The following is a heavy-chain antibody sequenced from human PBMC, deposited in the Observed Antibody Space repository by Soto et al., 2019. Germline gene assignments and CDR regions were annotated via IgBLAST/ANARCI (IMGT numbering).Heavy chain of an antibody. CDR1: GGSISSGGSY. J-gene: IGHJ3*02. V-gene: IGHV4-31*03. Sequence: SETLSLTCTVSGGSISSGGSYWSWIRQHPGKGLEWIGYIYYGGSTYSNPSLKSRVTISVDTSKNQFSLNLSSVTAADTAVYYCARGGLTRHCSGGACYFDAFDIWGQGTMVTVSS. D-gene: IGHD2-15*01. CDR3: ARGGLTRHCSGGACYFDAFDI. CDR2: IYYGGST.